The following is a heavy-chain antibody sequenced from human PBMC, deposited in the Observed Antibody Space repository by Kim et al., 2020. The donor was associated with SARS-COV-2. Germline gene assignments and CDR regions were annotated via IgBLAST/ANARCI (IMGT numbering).Heavy chain of an antibody. Sequence: GGSLRLSCAASGFTFSSYAMHWVRQAPGKGLEWVAVISYDGSNKYYADSVKGRFTISRDNSKNTLYLQMNSLRAEDTAVYYCARDDRSYSSSDYWGQGTLVTVSS. CDR1: GFTFSSYA. J-gene: IGHJ4*02. D-gene: IGHD6-6*01. V-gene: IGHV3-30-3*01. CDR2: ISYDGSNK. CDR3: ARDDRSYSSSDY.